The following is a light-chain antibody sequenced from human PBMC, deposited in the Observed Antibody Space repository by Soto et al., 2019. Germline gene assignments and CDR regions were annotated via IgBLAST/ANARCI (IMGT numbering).Light chain of an antibody. CDR2: GAS. Sequence: EIVMTQSPATLSVSPGERATLSCRASQSVSSNLAWYQQKPGQAPRLLIYGASTRATGIPARFSGSGSGTEFTLTISSLQSDDFATYYCQHYNSFSPWAFGQGTKVEIK. J-gene: IGKJ1*01. CDR1: QSVSSN. CDR3: QHYNSFSPWA. V-gene: IGKV3-15*01.